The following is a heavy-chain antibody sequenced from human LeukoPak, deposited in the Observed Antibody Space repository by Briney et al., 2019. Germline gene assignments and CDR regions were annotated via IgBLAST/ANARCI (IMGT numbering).Heavy chain of an antibody. CDR3: AKDRRATLYGEFDY. CDR2: ISGGGVGT. V-gene: IGHV3-23*01. CDR1: GFTFSSYA. Sequence: GGSLRLSCAASGFTFSSYAMSWVRQARGKGLEWVSAISGGGVGTYYADSVKGRFTFSRDNSKNTLYLQMNSLRAEDTAVYYCAKDRRATLYGEFDYWGQGTLVTVSS. D-gene: IGHD3-3*01. J-gene: IGHJ4*02.